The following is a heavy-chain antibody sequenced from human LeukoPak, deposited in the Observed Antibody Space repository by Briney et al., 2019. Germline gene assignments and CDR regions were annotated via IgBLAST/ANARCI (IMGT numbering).Heavy chain of an antibody. CDR2: ISSSGSTI. J-gene: IGHJ1*01. V-gene: IGHV3-48*03. CDR3: ARSLDSEYFQH. CDR1: GCTFNSYE. Sequence: GGSLRLSCAASGCTFNSYEMNGVRQAPGKGLEWVSYISSSGSTIYYADSVKGRFTISRDNAKNSLYLQMNSLRAEDTAVYYCARSLDSEYFQHWGQGTLVTVSS.